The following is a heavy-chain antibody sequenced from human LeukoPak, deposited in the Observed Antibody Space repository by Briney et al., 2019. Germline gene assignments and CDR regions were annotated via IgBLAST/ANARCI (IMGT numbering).Heavy chain of an antibody. CDR1: GGSFSGYY. CDR2: IYYSGNT. D-gene: IGHD5-24*01. CDR3: ARERDGYNH. J-gene: IGHJ5*02. Sequence: SETLSLTCAVYGGSFSGYYWSWIRQPPGKGLEWIGYIYYSGNTNYNPSLKSRVTISVDTSKNQFSLKLSSVTAADTAVYYCARERDGYNHWGQGTLVTVSS. V-gene: IGHV4-59*01.